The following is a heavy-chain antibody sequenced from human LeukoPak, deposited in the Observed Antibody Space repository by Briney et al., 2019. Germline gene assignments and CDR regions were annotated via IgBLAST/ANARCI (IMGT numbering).Heavy chain of an antibody. CDR2: IYYSGST. V-gene: IGHV4-31*03. D-gene: IGHD3-10*01. CDR1: GGSISSGGYY. J-gene: IGHJ3*02. CDR3: ARAPQVWFGELLPPGRRGAFDI. Sequence: SETQSLTCTVSGGSISSGGYYWSWIRQHPGKGLEWIGYIYYSGSTYYNPSLKSRVTIPVDTSKNQFSLKLSSVTAADTAVYYCARAPQVWFGELLPPGRRGAFDIRGQGTMVTVSS.